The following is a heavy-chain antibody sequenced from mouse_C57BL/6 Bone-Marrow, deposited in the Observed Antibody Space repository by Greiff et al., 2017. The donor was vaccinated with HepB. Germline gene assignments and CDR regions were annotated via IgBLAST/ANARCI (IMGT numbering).Heavy chain of an antibody. CDR2: IWSGGST. D-gene: IGHD1-1*02. CDR1: GFSLTSYG. V-gene: IGHV2-2*01. J-gene: IGHJ2*01. Sequence: VQLQQSGPGLVQPSQSLSITCPVSGFSLTSYGVHWVRQSPGKGLEWLGVIWSGGSTDYNAAFISRLSISKDNSKSQVFFKMNSLQADDTAIYYCARGWRLGYWGQGTTLTVSS. CDR3: ARGWRLGY.